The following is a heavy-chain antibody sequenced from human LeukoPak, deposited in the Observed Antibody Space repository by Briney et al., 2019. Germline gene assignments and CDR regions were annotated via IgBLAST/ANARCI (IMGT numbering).Heavy chain of an antibody. J-gene: IGHJ3*02. CDR2: ISAYNGNT. Sequence: GASVKVSCKASGYTFTSYGISWVRQAPGQGREWMGLISAYNGNTNYAQKLQGRVTMTTDTSTSTAYMELRRLRSDDTAVYYCARCAGSYGNDAFDIWGQGTMVTVSS. V-gene: IGHV1-18*01. CDR1: GYTFTSYG. D-gene: IGHD1-26*01. CDR3: ARCAGSYGNDAFDI.